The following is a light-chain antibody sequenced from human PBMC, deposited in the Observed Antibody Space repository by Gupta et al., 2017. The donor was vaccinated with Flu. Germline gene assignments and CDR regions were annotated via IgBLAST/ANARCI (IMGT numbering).Light chain of an antibody. J-gene: IGLJ2*01. Sequence: QSVLTQPPSASGTPGQSVTISCYGSSSNIGSHTVNWYQHLPGTAPRLLIYSSNQRPSGVPDRFFASKSGTSASLAISGLQSDDEADYYCAAWDDSLRVVFGGGTKLTVL. V-gene: IGLV1-44*01. CDR3: AAWDDSLRVV. CDR2: SSN. CDR1: SSNIGSHT.